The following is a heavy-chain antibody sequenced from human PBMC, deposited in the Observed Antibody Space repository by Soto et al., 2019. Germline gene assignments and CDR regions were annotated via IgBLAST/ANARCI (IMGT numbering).Heavy chain of an antibody. CDR3: ARAGYYGSGILL. Sequence: EVQLVESGGGLVQPGGSLRLSCAASGFTFNSYSMNWVRQAPGKGLEWVSYISSSSSTIYYADSVKGRFTISRDNAKNSLYLQMNSLREDDTAVYYCARAGYYGSGILLWGQGTLVTVSS. D-gene: IGHD3-10*01. J-gene: IGHJ4*02. V-gene: IGHV3-48*02. CDR1: GFTFNSYS. CDR2: ISSSSSTI.